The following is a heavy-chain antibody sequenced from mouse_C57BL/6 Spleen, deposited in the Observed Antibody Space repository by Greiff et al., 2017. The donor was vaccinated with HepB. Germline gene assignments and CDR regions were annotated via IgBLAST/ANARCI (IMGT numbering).Heavy chain of an antibody. CDR1: GYTFTSYD. CDR3: NYGAWCAY. D-gene: IGHD1-1*02. V-gene: IGHV1-85*01. J-gene: IGHJ3*01. CDR2: IYPRDGST. Sequence: QLQQTGPELVKPGASVKLSYKASGYTFTSYDINWVKQRPGQGLELIGWIYPRDGSTKYNEKFKGKATLTVDTSSSTAYMELHSLTSEDSAVYFWNYGAWCAYCGHGALVTVSA.